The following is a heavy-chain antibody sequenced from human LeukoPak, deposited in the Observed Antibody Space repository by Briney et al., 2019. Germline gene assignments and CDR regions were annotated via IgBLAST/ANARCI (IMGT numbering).Heavy chain of an antibody. CDR1: GFTFSSYD. CDR2: IRYGGSNK. J-gene: IGHJ4*02. Sequence: GGTLRLSCAAYGFTFSSYDMHWHPKAPGKGLEWVTFIRYGGSNKYYADSVKGRFTISRDNSKNTLYLQMNSLRAEDTAVYYCAKDCTSSTSCGTFDYWGQGTLVTVSS. D-gene: IGHD2-2*01. V-gene: IGHV3-30*02. CDR3: AKDCTSSTSCGTFDY.